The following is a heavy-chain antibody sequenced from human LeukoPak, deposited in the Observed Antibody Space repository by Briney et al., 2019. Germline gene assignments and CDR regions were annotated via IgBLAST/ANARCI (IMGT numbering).Heavy chain of an antibody. CDR2: INEDGTDS. CDR1: GFAFSGHW. Sequence: GGSLRLSCTASGFAFSGHWIHWVRQAPGMGLVWVSRINEDGTDSMYAESVKGRFTISRDNARNTVHLQMNSLRAEDTAVYHCVRDETLWTLDWWGQGTLVSVSS. D-gene: IGHD1-1*01. J-gene: IGHJ4*02. V-gene: IGHV3-74*03. CDR3: VRDETLWTLDW.